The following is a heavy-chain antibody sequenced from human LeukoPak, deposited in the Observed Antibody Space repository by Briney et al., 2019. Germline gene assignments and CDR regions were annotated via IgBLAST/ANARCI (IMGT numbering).Heavy chain of an antibody. CDR2: IYHGGST. Sequence: PSETLSLTCTVSGYSISGGYYWGWIRQPPGKGLEWIGTIYHGGSTYYNPSLESRVTISLDTSKNHFSLNLTSVTAADTAMYYCARVAERTWLPYDAAFDIWGLGTMVTVSS. D-gene: IGHD3-9*01. V-gene: IGHV4-38-2*02. CDR3: ARVAERTWLPYDAAFDI. J-gene: IGHJ3*02. CDR1: GYSISGGYY.